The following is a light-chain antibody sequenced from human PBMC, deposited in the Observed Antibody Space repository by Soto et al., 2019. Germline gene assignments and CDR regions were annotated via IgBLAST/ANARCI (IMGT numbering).Light chain of an antibody. CDR3: QQYNNWPLT. CDR1: QGVGNN. J-gene: IGKJ4*01. CDR2: GAS. V-gene: IGKV3-15*01. Sequence: EMVLTQSPDTLSVSPGERATLSCRASQGVGNNFAWYQQKPGQAPRLLIYGASTRATGIPARFSGSGSGTEFTLTLSSLQSEDFAVYYCQQYNNWPLTFGGGTKVEIK.